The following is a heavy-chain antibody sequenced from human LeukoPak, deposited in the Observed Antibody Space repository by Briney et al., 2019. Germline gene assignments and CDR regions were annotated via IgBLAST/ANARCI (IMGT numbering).Heavy chain of an antibody. CDR2: IYYSGST. CDR3: ASSISSTSVDY. J-gene: IGHJ4*02. D-gene: IGHD2-2*01. CDR1: GGSFSGYY. Sequence: SETLSLTCAVYGGSFSGYYWSWIRQPPGKGLEWIGSIYYSGSTYYNPSLKSRVTISVDTSKNQFSLKLSSVTAADTAVYYCASSISSTSVDYWGQGTLVTVSS. V-gene: IGHV4-34*01.